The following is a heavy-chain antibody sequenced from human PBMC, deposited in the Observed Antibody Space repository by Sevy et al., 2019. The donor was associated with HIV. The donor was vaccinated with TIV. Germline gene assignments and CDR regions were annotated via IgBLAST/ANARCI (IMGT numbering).Heavy chain of an antibody. CDR1: GFTFNSYT. CDR3: ARPYGSGSWEAFYL. J-gene: IGHJ3*01. V-gene: IGHV3-21*01. Sequence: GGSLRLSCAASGFTFNSYTMNWVRQAPGKGLEWVSSVSFASNYIYYADSVRGRFTISRDNAKNSLYLQMNSLRAEDTAVYYCARPYGSGSWEAFYLWGQGTMVTVSS. CDR2: VSFASNYI. D-gene: IGHD3-10*01.